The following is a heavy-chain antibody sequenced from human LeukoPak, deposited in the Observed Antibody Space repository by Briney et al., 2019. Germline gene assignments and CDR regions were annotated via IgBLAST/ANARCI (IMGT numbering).Heavy chain of an antibody. CDR1: GSSFTSYW. V-gene: IGHV5-51*01. Sequence: RGESLKISCKGSGSSFTSYWIGWVRQMPGKGLEWMGIIYPGDSDTRYSPSFQGQVTISADKSISTAYLQWSSLKASDSAIYYCARRLDYWYFDLWGRGTLATVSS. D-gene: IGHD1-1*01. CDR2: IYPGDSDT. CDR3: ARRLDYWYFDL. J-gene: IGHJ2*01.